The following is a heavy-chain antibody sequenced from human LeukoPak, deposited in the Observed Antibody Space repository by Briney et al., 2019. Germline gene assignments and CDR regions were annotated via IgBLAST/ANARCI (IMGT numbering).Heavy chain of an antibody. D-gene: IGHD3-22*01. Sequence: SQTLSLTCTVSGGSISSGGYYWSWIRQHPGKGLEWIGYIYYSGSTYYNPTLKSRVTISVDTSKNQFSLKLSSVTAADTAVYYCARDSSGYSSLDYWGQGTLVTVSS. J-gene: IGHJ4*02. CDR3: ARDSSGYSSLDY. CDR2: IYYSGST. CDR1: GGSISSGGYY. V-gene: IGHV4-31*03.